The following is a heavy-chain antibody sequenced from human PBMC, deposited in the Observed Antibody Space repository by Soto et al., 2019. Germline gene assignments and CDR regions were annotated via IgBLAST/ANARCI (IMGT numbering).Heavy chain of an antibody. D-gene: IGHD2-2*02. CDR3: ARDQLGYCSSTSCYNGLDP. CDR2: VYYSGNT. J-gene: IGHJ5*02. Sequence: QVRLQESGPGLVKPSETLSLTCTVSGGSISSYYWTWIRQTPGKGLEWIGYVYYSGNTNYNPSLKSRVSISIDTSKTQFSLRLRSLTAADTAVYFCARDQLGYCSSTSCYNGLDPWGQGTLVTVSS. V-gene: IGHV4-59*01. CDR1: GGSISSYY.